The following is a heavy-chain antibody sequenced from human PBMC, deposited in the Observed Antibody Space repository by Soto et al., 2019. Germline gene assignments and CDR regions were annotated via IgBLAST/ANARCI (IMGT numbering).Heavy chain of an antibody. V-gene: IGHV4-31*02. CDR3: ARRRAVAGSPLDY. Sequence: QVQLQESGPGLVKPSQTLSLTSTVSGGSISSGGSNGNWFRQHPGKGLEWIGYIYYSGSTYYNPSLKSRVTISVDTSKNQISLKLSSVTAADTAVYYCARRRAVAGSPLDYWGQGTLVTVSS. D-gene: IGHD6-13*01. CDR2: IYYSGST. CDR1: GGSISSGGSN. J-gene: IGHJ4*02.